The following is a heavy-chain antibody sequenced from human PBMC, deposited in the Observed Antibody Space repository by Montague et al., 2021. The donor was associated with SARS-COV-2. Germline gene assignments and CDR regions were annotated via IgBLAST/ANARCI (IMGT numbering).Heavy chain of an antibody. D-gene: IGHD3-9*01. V-gene: IGHV2-70*11. CDR2: IDWDDDK. Sequence: PALVKPTQTLTLTCTFPGFSLSTSGMCVSWIRQPPGKALEWLARIDWDDDKYYSTSLKTRLTISKDTSKNQVVLTMTNMDLVDTATYYCARRTYDILTGYDYGMDVWGQGTTVTVSS. J-gene: IGHJ6*02. CDR1: GFSLSTSGMC. CDR3: ARRTYDILTGYDYGMDV.